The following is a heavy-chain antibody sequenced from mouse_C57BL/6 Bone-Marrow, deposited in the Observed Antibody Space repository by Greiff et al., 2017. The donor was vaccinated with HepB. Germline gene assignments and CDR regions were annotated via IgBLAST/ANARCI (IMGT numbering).Heavy chain of an antibody. Sequence: QVQLQQSGPELVKPGASVKISCKASGYAFSSSWMNWVKQRPGKGLEWIGRIYPGDGDTNYNGKFKGKATLTADKSSSTAYMQLSSLTSEDSAVYFCARGGYGYVAYWGQGTLVTVSA. D-gene: IGHD2-2*01. V-gene: IGHV1-82*01. CDR2: IYPGDGDT. CDR3: ARGGYGYVAY. J-gene: IGHJ3*01. CDR1: GYAFSSSW.